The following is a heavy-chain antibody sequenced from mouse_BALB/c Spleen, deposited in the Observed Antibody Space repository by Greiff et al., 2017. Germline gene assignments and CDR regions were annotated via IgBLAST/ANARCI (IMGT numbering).Heavy chain of an antibody. CDR2: ISSGSSTI. Sequence: EVQGVESGGGLVQPGGSRKLSCAASGFTFSSFGMHWVRQAPEKGLEWVAYISSGSSTIYYADTVKGRFTISRDNPKNTLFLQMTSLRSEDTAMYYCARRLRPYYAMDYWGQGTSVTVSS. D-gene: IGHD3-2*02. CDR1: GFTFSSFG. V-gene: IGHV5-17*02. J-gene: IGHJ4*01. CDR3: ARRLRPYYAMDY.